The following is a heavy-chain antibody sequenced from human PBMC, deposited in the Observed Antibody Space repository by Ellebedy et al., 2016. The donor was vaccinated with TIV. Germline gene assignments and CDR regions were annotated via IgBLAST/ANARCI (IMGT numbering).Heavy chain of an antibody. V-gene: IGHV1-46*01. CDR1: GYTFTSYY. CDR3: ARRLTYYYDSSGSTPLDY. CDR2: INPSGGST. D-gene: IGHD3-22*01. J-gene: IGHJ4*02. Sequence: ASVKVSCKASGYTFTSYYMHWVRQAPGQGLEWMGIINPSGGSTSYAQKFQGRVTMTRDTSISTAYMELSRLRSDDTAVYYCARRLTYYYDSSGSTPLDYWGQGTLVTVSS.